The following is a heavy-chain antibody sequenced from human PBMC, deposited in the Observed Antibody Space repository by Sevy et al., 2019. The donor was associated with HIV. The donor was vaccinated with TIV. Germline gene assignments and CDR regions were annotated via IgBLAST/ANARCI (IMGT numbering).Heavy chain of an antibody. V-gene: IGHV3-66*04. J-gene: IGHJ3*02. CDR1: GFTVSSNS. CDR3: ARQPPSRAVDI. CDR2: IYSGDST. Sequence: GGSLRLSCAASGFTVSSNSMSWVRQAPGKGLEWVSVIYSGDSTYYADSVKGRFTISRDNSKNTLFLQMNSLRDEDTAVYYCARQPPSRAVDIWGQGTIVTVSS.